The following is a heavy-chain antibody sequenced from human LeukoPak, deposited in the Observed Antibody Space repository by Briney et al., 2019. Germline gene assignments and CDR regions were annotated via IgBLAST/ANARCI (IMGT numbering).Heavy chain of an antibody. CDR2: INHRGST. D-gene: IGHD4-23*01. CDR3: ARVTGYGGDSLRY. V-gene: IGHV4-34*01. J-gene: IGHJ4*02. Sequence: SETLSLTCSVDGGSFTGYYWTWIRQAPGKGLEWIVEINHRGSTNYSPSLESRLTLSIDTSKKQFSLHLTSLTAADTAVYYCARVTGYGGDSLRYWGQGTLVTVSS. CDR1: GGSFTGYY.